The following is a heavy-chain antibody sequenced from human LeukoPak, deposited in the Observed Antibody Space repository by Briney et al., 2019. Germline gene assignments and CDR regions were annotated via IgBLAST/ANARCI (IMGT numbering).Heavy chain of an antibody. D-gene: IGHD2-8*01. CDR1: GGSFSGYY. CDR2: IKHSGST. J-gene: IGHJ4*02. CDR3: ARGSPGVGSYFDY. V-gene: IGHV4-34*01. Sequence: SETLSLTCAVYGGSFSGYYWSWIRQPPGKGLQCIGEIKHSGSTNYNPSLKSRVTISVETSKNQFSLKLTSVTAADTAVYYCARGSPGVGSYFDYWGQRAPVTVSS.